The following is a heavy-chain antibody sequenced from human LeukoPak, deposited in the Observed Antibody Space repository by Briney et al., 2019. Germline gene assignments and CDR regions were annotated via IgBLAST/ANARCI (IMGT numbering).Heavy chain of an antibody. CDR3: ARHGLYQDYGY. CDR1: GGSVSSSSSF. Sequence: SETLSLTCTVSGGSVSSSSSFWAWIPQPPGKGLQWIGNVYYSGSTHYNPSLKSRVTISLDMSKNQFSLRLTSVTAADTAMYYCARHGLYQDYGYWGQGTLVTVSS. D-gene: IGHD3-16*01. CDR2: VYYSGST. V-gene: IGHV4-39*01. J-gene: IGHJ4*02.